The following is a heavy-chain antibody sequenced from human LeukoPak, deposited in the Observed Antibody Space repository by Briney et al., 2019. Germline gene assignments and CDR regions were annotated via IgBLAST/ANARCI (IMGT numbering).Heavy chain of an antibody. CDR2: IRYDGSNK. CDR1: GFTFSSYA. V-gene: IGHV3-30*02. D-gene: IGHD6-13*01. CDR3: AKGFQQQLAT. J-gene: IGHJ5*02. Sequence: GGSLRLSCAASGFTFSSYAMSWVRQAPGKGLEWVAFIRYDGSNKYYADSVKGRFTISRDNSKNTLYLQMNSLRAEDTAVYYCAKGFQQQLATWGQGTLVTVSS.